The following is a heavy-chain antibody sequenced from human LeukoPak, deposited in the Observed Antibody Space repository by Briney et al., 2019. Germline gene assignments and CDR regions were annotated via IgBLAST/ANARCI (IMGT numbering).Heavy chain of an antibody. Sequence: SETLSLTCAVYGGSFSGYYWSWIRQLPGKGLEWIGEINHSGSTNYNPSLKSRVTISVDTSKNQFSLKLSSVTAADTAVYYCASLDILTGYWGFDPWGQGTLVTVSS. V-gene: IGHV4-34*01. CDR3: ASLDILTGYWGFDP. CDR1: GGSFSGYY. D-gene: IGHD3-9*01. J-gene: IGHJ5*02. CDR2: INHSGST.